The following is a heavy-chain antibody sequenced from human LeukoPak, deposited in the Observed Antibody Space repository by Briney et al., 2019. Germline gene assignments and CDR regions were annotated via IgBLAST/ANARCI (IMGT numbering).Heavy chain of an antibody. CDR1: GFTFSSYG. CDR3: ARVRGGYCSSTSCYAIDY. Sequence: GGSLRLSCAASGFTFSSYGMHWVRQAPGKGLEWVAVIWYDGSNKYYADSVEGRFTISRDNSKNTLYLQMNSLRAEDTAVYYCARVRGGYCSSTSCYAIDYWGQGTLVTVSS. CDR2: IWYDGSNK. D-gene: IGHD2-2*01. J-gene: IGHJ4*02. V-gene: IGHV3-33*01.